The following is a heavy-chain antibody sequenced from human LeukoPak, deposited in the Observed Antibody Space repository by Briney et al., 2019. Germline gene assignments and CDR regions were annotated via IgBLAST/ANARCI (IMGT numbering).Heavy chain of an antibody. CDR2: IKSDGSRT. J-gene: IGHJ4*02. Sequence: GGSLRLSCAASGFTFSNYWMHWVRQAPGKGLVWISRIKSDGSRTDYADSVKGRFTISRGNSKNTLYLQMNSLRAEDTAVYYCAVEVVSFDYWGQGALVTVSS. D-gene: IGHD2-15*01. CDR3: AVEVVSFDY. CDR1: GFTFSNYW. V-gene: IGHV3-74*01.